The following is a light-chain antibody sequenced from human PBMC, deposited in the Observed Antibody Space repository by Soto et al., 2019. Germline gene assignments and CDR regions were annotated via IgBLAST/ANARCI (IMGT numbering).Light chain of an antibody. J-gene: IGKJ4*01. CDR3: QQYENWPQLT. CDR2: GAS. V-gene: IGKV3-15*01. Sequence: ERLRIKTTDTRSVCPGERATLSYGVRQSVGGDLAWYQQKPGQAPRLLIYGASTRAPGIPDRFSGSGSGTEFTLTISSLQSEDSAVYYCQQYENWPQLTFGGGAKVDIK. CDR1: QSVGGD.